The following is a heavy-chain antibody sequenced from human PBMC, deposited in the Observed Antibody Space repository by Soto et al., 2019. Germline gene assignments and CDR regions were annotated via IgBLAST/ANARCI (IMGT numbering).Heavy chain of an antibody. V-gene: IGHV4-31*03. Sequence: QVQLQESGPGLVKPSQTLSLTCTVSGGSISSGGYYWSWIRQHPGKGLEWIGYIYYSGSTYYNPSLKSRVTISVDTSKNQFSLKLSSVTAADTAVYYCARDWRVAGNNWFDPWGQGTLVTVSS. D-gene: IGHD1-1*01. CDR3: ARDWRVAGNNWFDP. CDR2: IYYSGST. CDR1: GGSISSGGYY. J-gene: IGHJ5*02.